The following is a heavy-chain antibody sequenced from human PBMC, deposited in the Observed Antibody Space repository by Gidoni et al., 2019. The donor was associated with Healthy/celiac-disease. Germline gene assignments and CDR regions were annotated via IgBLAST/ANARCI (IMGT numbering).Heavy chain of an antibody. D-gene: IGHD2-15*01. CDR1: GGSISSSSYY. CDR2: IYYSGST. Sequence: QLQLQESGPGLVKPSETLSLTCTVSGGSISSSSYYWGWIRQPPGKGLEWIGGIYYSGSTYYNPSLKSRVTISVDTSKNQFSLKLSSVTAADTAVYYCARQYCSGGSCYHYYYYYGMDVWGQGTTVTVSS. CDR3: ARQYCSGGSCYHYYYYYGMDV. V-gene: IGHV4-39*01. J-gene: IGHJ6*02.